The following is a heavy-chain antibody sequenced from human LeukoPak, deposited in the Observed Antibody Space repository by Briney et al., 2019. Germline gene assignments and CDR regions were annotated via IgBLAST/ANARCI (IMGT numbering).Heavy chain of an antibody. CDR1: GFTFSHHW. CDR3: TRNPDGRNWFDP. CDR2: ISSDESST. V-gene: IGHV3-74*01. J-gene: IGHJ5*02. D-gene: IGHD1-14*01. Sequence: GGSLRLSCAASGFTFSHHWMHWVRQASGKGLVWVSHISSDESSTTYADCVKGRFTISRDNRNNTLYLQMNSLRVEDTAMYYCTRNPDGRNWFDPWGQGTLVTVSS.